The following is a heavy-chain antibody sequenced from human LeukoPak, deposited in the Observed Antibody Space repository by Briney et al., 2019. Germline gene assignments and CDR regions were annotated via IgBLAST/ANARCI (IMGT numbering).Heavy chain of an antibody. V-gene: IGHV4-4*07. J-gene: IGHJ6*03. D-gene: IGHD6-19*01. CDR3: ARDANPNYSSGWYYYYMDV. CDR1: GGSISSYY. CDR2: IYTSGST. Sequence: SETLSLTCTVSGGSISSYYWSWIRQPAGKGLEWIGRIYTSGSTNYNPSLKSRVTMSVDTSKNQFSLKLSSVTAADTAVYYCARDANPNYSSGWYYYYMDVWGKGTTVTISS.